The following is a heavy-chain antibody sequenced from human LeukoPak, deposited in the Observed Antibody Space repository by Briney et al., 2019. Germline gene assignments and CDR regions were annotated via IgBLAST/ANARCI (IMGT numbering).Heavy chain of an antibody. V-gene: IGHV4-39*01. CDR3: ARHPRQLGYYCYYYMDV. D-gene: IGHD6-13*01. CDR2: IYYSGST. CDR1: GGSISSSSYY. Sequence: PSETLSLTCTVSGGSISSSSYYWGWICQPPGKGLEWIGSIYYSGSTYYNPSLKSRVTISVDTSKNQFSLKLSSVTAADTAVYYCARHPRQLGYYCYYYMDVWGKGTTVTISS. J-gene: IGHJ6*03.